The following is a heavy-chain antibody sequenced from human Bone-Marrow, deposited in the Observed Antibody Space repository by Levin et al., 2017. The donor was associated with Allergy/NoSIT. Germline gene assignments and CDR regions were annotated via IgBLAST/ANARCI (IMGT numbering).Heavy chain of an antibody. D-gene: IGHD1-7*01. CDR1: GDISSRFA. V-gene: IGHV1-69*13. J-gene: IGHJ5*01. Sequence: PLASVKVSCKASGDISSRFAISWVRQAPGQGLEWMGGIIANFGAPNYAQKFQDKVTITADESTRTAYIEFSSLRFEDTAIYYCARGEPRNYPLSYGEYGFDSWGQGTLVTVSS. CDR2: IIANFGAP. CDR3: ARGEPRNYPLSYGEYGFDS.